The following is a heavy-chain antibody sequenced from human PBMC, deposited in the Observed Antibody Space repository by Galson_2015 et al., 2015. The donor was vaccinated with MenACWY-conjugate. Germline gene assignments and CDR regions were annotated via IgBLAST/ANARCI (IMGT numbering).Heavy chain of an antibody. Sequence: CAISGDSVSSHSAAWSWIRQSPSRGLEWLGRTYYRSKWYNDYAVSVKSRITINPDTSKNQFSLHLNSVTPEDTAVYYCARVRGGSHNWVDPWGQGTLVTVSS. D-gene: IGHD2-15*01. CDR1: GDSVSSHSAA. CDR3: ARVRGGSHNWVDP. CDR2: TYYRSKWYN. J-gene: IGHJ5*02. V-gene: IGHV6-1*01.